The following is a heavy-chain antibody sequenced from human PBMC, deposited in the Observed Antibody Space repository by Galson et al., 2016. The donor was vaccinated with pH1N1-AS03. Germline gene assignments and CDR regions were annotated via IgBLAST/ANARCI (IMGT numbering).Heavy chain of an antibody. CDR2: FDPDNTET. J-gene: IGHJ3*01. CDR1: GNTLTELS. CDR3: VTTAYAFGLGSVDAFDV. V-gene: IGHV1-24*01. D-gene: IGHD3-16*01. Sequence: SVKVSCKVSGNTLTELSIQWVRQAPGEGLDWMGGFDPDNTETVYAQKFQGRVTMTEDTSTDTAYMALSSLRSGDTAKYYCVTTAYAFGLGSVDAFDVWGQGTKVTVSS.